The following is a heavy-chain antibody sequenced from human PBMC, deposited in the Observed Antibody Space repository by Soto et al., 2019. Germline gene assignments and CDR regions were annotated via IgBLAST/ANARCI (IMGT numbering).Heavy chain of an antibody. J-gene: IGHJ6*02. CDR1: GYTFSRYG. D-gene: IGHD2-8*01. V-gene: IGHV1-18*01. CDR3: AKNGQPPYYYYGLDV. Sequence: SSVKVSCKASGYTFSRYGISWVRQAPGQGLEWMGWISGYNGDTNYAQKFQGRVTMTIDTSTTTAYMELRGLTSDDTAIYYCAKNGQPPYYYYGLDVWG. CDR2: ISGYNGDT.